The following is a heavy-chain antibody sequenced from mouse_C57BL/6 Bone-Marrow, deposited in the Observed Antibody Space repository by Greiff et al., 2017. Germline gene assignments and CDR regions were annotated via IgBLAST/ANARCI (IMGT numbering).Heavy chain of an antibody. CDR1: GYSITSGYY. V-gene: IGHV3-6*01. J-gene: IGHJ2*01. CDR3: ARGMVTTKKVDY. CDR2: ISYDGSN. D-gene: IGHD2-2*01. Sequence: EVQLVESGPGLVKPSQSLSLTCSVTGYSITSGYYWNWIRQFPGNKLEWMGYISYDGSNNYNPSLKNRISITRDTSKNQFFLKLNSVTTEDTATYYCARGMVTTKKVDYWGQGTTLTVSS.